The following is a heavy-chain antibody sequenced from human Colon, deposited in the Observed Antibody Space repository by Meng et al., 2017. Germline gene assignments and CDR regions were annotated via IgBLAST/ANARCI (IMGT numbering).Heavy chain of an antibody. CDR1: GGSFSGYY. CDR2: INHSGST. Sequence: QVALQEWGDGRFRPSETLSLTCAVYGGSFSGYYWSWIRQPPGKGLEWIGEINHSGSTNYNPSLKSRVTISVDTSKNQFSLKLSSVTAADTAVYYCARERLSSGWYGGRWFDPWGQGTLVTVSS. D-gene: IGHD6-19*01. CDR3: ARERLSSGWYGGRWFDP. V-gene: IGHV4-34*01. J-gene: IGHJ5*02.